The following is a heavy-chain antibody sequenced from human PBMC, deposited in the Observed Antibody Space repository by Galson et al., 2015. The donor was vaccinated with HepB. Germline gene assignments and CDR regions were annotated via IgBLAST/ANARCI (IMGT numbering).Heavy chain of an antibody. CDR3: AKDGETHPRPNYAFDI. J-gene: IGHJ3*02. Sequence: SLRLSCAASGFTFSSYAMSWVRQAPGKGLEWVSAISGSGGSTYYADSVKGRFTISRDNSKNTLYLQMNSLRAEDTAVYYCAKDGETHPRPNYAFDIWGQGTMVTVSS. V-gene: IGHV3-23*01. CDR1: GFTFSSYA. CDR2: ISGSGGST. D-gene: IGHD3-10*01.